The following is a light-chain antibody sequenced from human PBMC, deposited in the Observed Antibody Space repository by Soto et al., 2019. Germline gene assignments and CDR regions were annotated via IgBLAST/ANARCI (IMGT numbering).Light chain of an antibody. CDR1: QSVSSSY. CDR3: QRYDRSPLT. CDR2: GAS. J-gene: IGKJ4*01. V-gene: IGKV3-20*01. Sequence: EIVLTQSPGTLSLSPGERATLSCRASQSVSSSYLAWYQQKPGQAPRLLIYGASSMATGIPERFSGSGSGTDFTLTISRLEPEDLAEYDLQRYDRSPLTFGGGTKVEIK.